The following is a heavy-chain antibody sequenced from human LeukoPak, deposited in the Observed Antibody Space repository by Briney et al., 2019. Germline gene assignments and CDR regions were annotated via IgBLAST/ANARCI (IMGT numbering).Heavy chain of an antibody. Sequence: GGSLRLSCAASGFTVRSNYMSWVRQAPGKGLEWVSGVYGGGSKDYADTVKGRFTISRDNSKNTLYLQMNSLRAEDTAVYYCARVIGVIGAFDIWGQGTMVTVSS. CDR3: ARVIGVIGAFDI. CDR1: GFTVRSNY. D-gene: IGHD3-22*01. J-gene: IGHJ3*02. V-gene: IGHV3-66*01. CDR2: VYGGGSK.